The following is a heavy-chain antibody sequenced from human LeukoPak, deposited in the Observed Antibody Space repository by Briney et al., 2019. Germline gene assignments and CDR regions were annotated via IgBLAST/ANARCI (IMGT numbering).Heavy chain of an antibody. CDR2: ISGSGGST. D-gene: IGHD2-2*01. CDR3: AKDEGTSMAGWFDP. CDR1: GFTFSSYA. J-gene: IGHJ5*02. Sequence: GGSLRLSCAASGFTFSSYAMSWVRQAPGKGLNWSSAISGSGGSTYYADSVKGRFTISRDNSKNTLYLQMNSLRAEDTAVYYCAKDEGTSMAGWFDPWGQGTLVTVSS. V-gene: IGHV3-23*01.